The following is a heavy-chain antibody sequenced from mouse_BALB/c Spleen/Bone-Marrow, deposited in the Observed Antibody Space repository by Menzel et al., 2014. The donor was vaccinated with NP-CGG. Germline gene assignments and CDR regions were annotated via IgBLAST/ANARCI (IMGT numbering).Heavy chain of an antibody. V-gene: IGHV10-1*01. Sequence: EVHLVESGGGLVLPKGSLKLSCAASGFTLNIYAMNWVRQAPRKGLEWVARISSKSTNYTTCYADSVKDRFTISSDDSQSMLYLQMNSLKTEDTAIYYCVRQDYDYPMDYWGQGTSVTVSS. CDR2: ISSKSTNYTT. J-gene: IGHJ4*01. CDR1: GFTLNIYA. CDR3: VRQDYDYPMDY. D-gene: IGHD2-4*01.